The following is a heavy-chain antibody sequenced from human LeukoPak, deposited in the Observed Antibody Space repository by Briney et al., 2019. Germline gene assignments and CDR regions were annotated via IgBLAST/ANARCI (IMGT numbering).Heavy chain of an antibody. CDR2: IYYSGST. D-gene: IGHD5-18*01. CDR1: GGSISSYY. CDR3: ERQYSYGPNWFDP. V-gene: IGHV4-59*01. J-gene: IGHJ5*02. Sequence: SETLSLTCTVSGGSISSYYWSWIRQPPGKGLEWIGYIYYSGSTNYNPSLKSRVTISVDTSKNQFSLKLSSVTAADTAVYYCERQYSYGPNWFDPWGQGTLVTVSS.